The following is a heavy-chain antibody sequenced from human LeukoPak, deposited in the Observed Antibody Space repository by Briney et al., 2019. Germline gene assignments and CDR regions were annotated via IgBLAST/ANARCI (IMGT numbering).Heavy chain of an antibody. CDR1: GFTFSSYA. CDR2: ISGSGGCT. J-gene: IGHJ4*02. Sequence: GGSLRLSCAASGFTFSSYAMSWVRQAPGKGLEWVSAISGSGGCTYYADSVKGRFTISRDNSKNTLYLQMNSLRAEDTAVYYCAKDKDSSSWYFDYWGQGTLVTVSS. CDR3: AKDKDSSSWYFDY. V-gene: IGHV3-23*01. D-gene: IGHD6-13*01.